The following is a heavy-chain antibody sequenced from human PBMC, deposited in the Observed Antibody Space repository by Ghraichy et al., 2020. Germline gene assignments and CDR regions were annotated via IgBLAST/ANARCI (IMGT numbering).Heavy chain of an antibody. Sequence: SETLSLTCTVSGGSISSYYWSWIRQPPGKGLEWIGYIYYSGSTNYNPSLKSRVTISVDTSKNQFSLKLSSVTAADTAVYYCARVITIFGAGGMDVWGQGTTVTVSS. V-gene: IGHV4-59*01. CDR3: ARVITIFGAGGMDV. CDR1: GGSISSYY. J-gene: IGHJ6*02. CDR2: IYYSGST. D-gene: IGHD3-3*01.